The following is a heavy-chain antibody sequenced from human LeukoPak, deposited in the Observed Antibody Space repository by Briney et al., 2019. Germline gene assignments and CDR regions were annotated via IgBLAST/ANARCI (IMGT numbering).Heavy chain of an antibody. Sequence: GRSLRLSCTASGFTFGDYAMSRVRQAPGKGLEWVGFIRSKAYGGTTEYAASVKGRFTISRDGSKSIAYLQMNSLKTEDTAVYYCTTYYDILTGYYTIDYWGQGTLVTVSS. D-gene: IGHD3-9*01. CDR2: IRSKAYGGTT. CDR1: GFTFGDYA. J-gene: IGHJ4*02. CDR3: TTYYDILTGYYTIDY. V-gene: IGHV3-49*04.